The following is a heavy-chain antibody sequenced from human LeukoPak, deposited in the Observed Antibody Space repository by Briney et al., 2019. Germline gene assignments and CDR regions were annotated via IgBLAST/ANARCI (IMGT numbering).Heavy chain of an antibody. Sequence: PGGSLRLSCAASEFTFRSYEMNWVRQAPGKGLEGISYISSTGNTIYYVDSVQGRFTISRDNAKNSLYLQMNSLRAEDTAVYYCANLTEVAPTRPQCFDLWGRGTLVTVSS. D-gene: IGHD5-12*01. CDR3: ANLTEVAPTRPQCFDL. CDR2: ISSTGNTI. CDR1: EFTFRSYE. J-gene: IGHJ2*01. V-gene: IGHV3-48*03.